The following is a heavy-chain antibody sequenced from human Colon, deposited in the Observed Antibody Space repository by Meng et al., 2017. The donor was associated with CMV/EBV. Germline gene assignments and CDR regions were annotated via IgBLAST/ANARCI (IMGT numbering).Heavy chain of an antibody. CDR2: ISPYRGQT. CDR3: ARDRFLEWLPLDS. CDR1: GYPFDSFG. D-gene: IGHD3-3*01. J-gene: IGHJ4*02. Sequence: ASVKVSCKASGYPFDSFGISWVRRAPGRGLEWMGWISPYRGQTEYAQKFQDRVTLTTDTSTATAYMELRNLRSDDTAVYYCARDRFLEWLPLDSWGQGSLVTVSS. V-gene: IGHV1-18*01.